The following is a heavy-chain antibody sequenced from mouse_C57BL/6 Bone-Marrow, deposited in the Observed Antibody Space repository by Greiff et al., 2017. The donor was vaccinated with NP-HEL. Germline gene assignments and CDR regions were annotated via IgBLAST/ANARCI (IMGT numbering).Heavy chain of an antibody. J-gene: IGHJ3*01. CDR2: ISNLAYSI. CDR1: GFTFSDYG. V-gene: IGHV5-15*01. CDR3: ARHDWAWFAY. D-gene: IGHD4-1*01. Sequence: EVMLVESGGGLVQPGGSLKLSCAASGFTFSDYGMAWVRQAPRKGPEWVAFISNLAYSIYYADTVTGRFPIARENAKNTLYLEMSSLRSEDTAMYYCARHDWAWFAYWGQGTLVTVSA.